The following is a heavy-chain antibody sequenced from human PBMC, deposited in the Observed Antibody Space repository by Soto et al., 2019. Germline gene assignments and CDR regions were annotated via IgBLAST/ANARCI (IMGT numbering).Heavy chain of an antibody. J-gene: IGHJ4*02. CDR2: ISYDGSNK. D-gene: IGHD6-19*01. CDR1: GFTFSSYG. Sequence: QVQLVESGGGVVQPGRSLRLSCAASGFTFSSYGMHWVRQAPGKGLEWVAVISYDGSNKYYADSVKGRFTISRDNSKNPLYLQMNSLRAEETAVYYCATPQGGWYPPFDYWGQGSLVTVSS. CDR3: ATPQGGWYPPFDY. V-gene: IGHV3-30*03.